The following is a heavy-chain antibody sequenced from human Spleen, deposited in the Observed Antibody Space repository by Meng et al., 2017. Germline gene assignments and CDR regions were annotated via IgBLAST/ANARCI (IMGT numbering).Heavy chain of an antibody. CDR1: GFTFSDYY. CDR2: SSSGGSI. Sequence: QVQLVESGGGLVKPGGSLRLSCAASGFTFSDYYMSWIRQAPGKGLEWISSSGGSIYYADSVMVRFTISRDNAKNSLYLQMNSLRAEDTAVYYCARRGIAAGGPSYWYFDLWGRGTLVTVSS. CDR3: ARRGIAAGGPSYWYFDL. D-gene: IGHD6-13*01. V-gene: IGHV3-11*01. J-gene: IGHJ2*01.